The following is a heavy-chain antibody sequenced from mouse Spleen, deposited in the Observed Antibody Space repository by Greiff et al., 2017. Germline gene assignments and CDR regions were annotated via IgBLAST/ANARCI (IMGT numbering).Heavy chain of an antibody. CDR2: IYPRSGNT. V-gene: IGHV1-81*01. Sequence: QVQLQQSGAELARPGASVKLSCKASGYTFTSYGMSWVKQRPGQGLEWIGEIYPRSGNTYYNEKFKGKATLTADKSSSTAYMELRSLTSEDSAVYFCATYLLGYWGQGTLVTVSA. D-gene: IGHD5-5*01. J-gene: IGHJ3*01. CDR1: GYTFTSYG. CDR3: ATYLLGY.